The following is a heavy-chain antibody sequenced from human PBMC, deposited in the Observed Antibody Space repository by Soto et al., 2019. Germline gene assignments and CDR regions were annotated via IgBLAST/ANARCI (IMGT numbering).Heavy chain of an antibody. Sequence: PSETLSLTCTVSGGSVSSGGDYWSWIRHSPGKGLEWIGYISGSRSTGYNPSLKNRLTMSVDRSKNQFTLRLTSVTAADTAVYFCATESGSTYGYFDYWGQGTQVTVSS. CDR1: GGSVSSGGDY. CDR3: ATESGSTYGYFDY. D-gene: IGHD5-18*01. CDR2: ISGSRST. J-gene: IGHJ4*02. V-gene: IGHV4-30-4*01.